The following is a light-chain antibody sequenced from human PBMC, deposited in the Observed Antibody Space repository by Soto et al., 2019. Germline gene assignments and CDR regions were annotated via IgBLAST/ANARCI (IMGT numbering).Light chain of an antibody. V-gene: IGKV3-11*01. Sequence: EIVLTQSPATLSLSPGERATLSCRASHSVSSNLAWYQQKPGQAPRLLIYDASNRATGVPARSSGSGSGTDFTLTISSLEPEDFAVYYCHQRSDWPPAFGQGTKVEIK. J-gene: IGKJ1*01. CDR3: HQRSDWPPA. CDR2: DAS. CDR1: HSVSSN.